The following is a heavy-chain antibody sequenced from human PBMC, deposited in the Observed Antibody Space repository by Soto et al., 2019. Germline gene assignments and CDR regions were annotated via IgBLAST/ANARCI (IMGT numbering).Heavy chain of an antibody. V-gene: IGHV1-69*13. J-gene: IGHJ6*02. CDR2: IIPIFGTA. Sequence: SVKVSCKASGGTFISYAISWVRQAPGQGLEWMGGIIPIFGTANYAQKFQGRVTITADESTSTAYMELSSLRSEDTAVYYCARNLAGAFYYYGMDVWGQGTTVTVSS. CDR3: ARNLAGAFYYYGMDV. CDR1: GGTFISYA. D-gene: IGHD6-13*01.